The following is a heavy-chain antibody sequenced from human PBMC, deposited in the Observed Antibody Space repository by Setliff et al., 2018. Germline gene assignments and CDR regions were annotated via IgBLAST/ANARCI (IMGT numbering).Heavy chain of an antibody. CDR1: GDSISDAS. CDR2: VFYNGAA. Sequence: SLTCTVSGDSISDASIMAWIRQPPGKGLEFIGYVFYNGAAKYDPSLKSRVTMSVDTSKTRFSLKLNSMTTADTAVYYCARGGTYRYFDYWGQGALVTVSS. CDR3: ARGGTYRYFDY. J-gene: IGHJ4*02. V-gene: IGHV4-59*01.